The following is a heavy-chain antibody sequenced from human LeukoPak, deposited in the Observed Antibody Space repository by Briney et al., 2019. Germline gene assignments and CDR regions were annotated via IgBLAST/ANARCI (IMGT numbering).Heavy chain of an antibody. Sequence: GGSLRLSCVASGFTFSNYWMGWVRQAPGKGLEWVANIKPDGSEKFYVDSVKGRFTISRDNAKNSLYLQMNSLRVEDTAVYYCTRDGCGWSNFWGLGTPVIASS. CDR3: TRDGCGWSNF. CDR1: GFTFSNYW. J-gene: IGHJ4*02. D-gene: IGHD6-19*01. CDR2: IKPDGSEK. V-gene: IGHV3-7*01.